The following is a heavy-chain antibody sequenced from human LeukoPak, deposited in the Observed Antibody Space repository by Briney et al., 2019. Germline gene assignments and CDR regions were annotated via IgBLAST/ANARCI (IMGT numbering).Heavy chain of an antibody. D-gene: IGHD5-24*01. V-gene: IGHV3-7*01. Sequence: DSVKGRFIISRDNAKHSLYLQMKSLRAEDTAVYYCAREGNGYNEYYFDYWGQGTLVTVS. J-gene: IGHJ4*02. CDR3: AREGNGYNEYYFDY.